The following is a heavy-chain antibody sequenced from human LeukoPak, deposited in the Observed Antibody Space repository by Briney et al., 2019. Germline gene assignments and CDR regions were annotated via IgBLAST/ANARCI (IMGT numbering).Heavy chain of an antibody. D-gene: IGHD3-10*01. Sequence: GGSLRLSCAVSGITLSNYGMSWVRQAPGKGLEWVAGLSGSGGGTNYADSVRGRFTISRDNPKNTLYLQMNSLRAEDTAVYFCAKRGVVIRVFLVGFHKEAYYFDSWGQGALVTVSS. CDR3: AKRGVVIRVFLVGFHKEAYYFDS. V-gene: IGHV3-23*01. CDR2: LSGSGGGT. J-gene: IGHJ4*02. CDR1: GITLSNYG.